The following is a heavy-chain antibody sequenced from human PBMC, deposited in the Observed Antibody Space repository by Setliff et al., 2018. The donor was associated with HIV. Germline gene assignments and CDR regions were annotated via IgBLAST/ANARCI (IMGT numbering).Heavy chain of an antibody. D-gene: IGHD2-15*01. CDR3: ARRGESTGSWFSSWYSYDMDV. Sequence: SETLSLTCTVSGGSINNHYWYWIRQPPGKGLEWIGYIYISGTTNYNPSLKNRVTMSLDTSKTQVSLRLQSVTAADTAVYYCARRGESTGSWFSSWYSYDMDVWGQGTTVTVSS. J-gene: IGHJ6*02. V-gene: IGHV4-4*09. CDR1: GGSINNHY. CDR2: IYISGTT.